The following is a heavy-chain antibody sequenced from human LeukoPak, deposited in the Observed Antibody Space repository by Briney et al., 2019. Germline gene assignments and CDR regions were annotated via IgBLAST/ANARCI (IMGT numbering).Heavy chain of an antibody. D-gene: IGHD1-26*01. CDR1: GFTFSSYA. Sequence: GGSLRLSCAASGFTFSSYAMHWVRQAPGKGLEWVAVISYDGSNKHYADSVKGRFTISRDTSKNTLYLQMNSLRAEDTAVYYCAREWVSDYWGQGTLVTVSS. V-gene: IGHV3-30*14. CDR3: AREWVSDY. J-gene: IGHJ4*02. CDR2: ISYDGSNK.